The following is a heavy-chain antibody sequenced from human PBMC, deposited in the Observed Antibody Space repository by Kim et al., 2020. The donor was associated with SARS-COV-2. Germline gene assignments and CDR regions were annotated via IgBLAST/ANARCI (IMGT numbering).Heavy chain of an antibody. CDR3: ARGRAYCGGDCYSDFDY. J-gene: IGHJ4*02. Sequence: FQGRVTMTRNTSISTAYMELGSLRSEDTAVYYCARGRAYCGGDCYSDFDYWGQGTLVTVSS. V-gene: IGHV1-8*01. D-gene: IGHD2-21*01.